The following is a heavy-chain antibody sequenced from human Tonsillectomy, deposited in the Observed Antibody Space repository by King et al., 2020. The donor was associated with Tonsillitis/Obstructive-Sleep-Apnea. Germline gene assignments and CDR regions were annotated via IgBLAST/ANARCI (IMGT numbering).Heavy chain of an antibody. Sequence: VQLQQWGAGLLKPSETLSLTCAVYGGSFSGYYWSWIRQPPEEGLEWIGENNHSGSTNYNPSLKSRVTISVDTSKNQFSLRLSSVTAEDTIVYYCAREVTTGAFDSWGQGRMVSVSS. CDR3: AREVTTGAFDS. D-gene: IGHD4-17*01. CDR1: GGSFSGYY. J-gene: IGHJ3*02. CDR2: NNHSGST. V-gene: IGHV4-34*01.